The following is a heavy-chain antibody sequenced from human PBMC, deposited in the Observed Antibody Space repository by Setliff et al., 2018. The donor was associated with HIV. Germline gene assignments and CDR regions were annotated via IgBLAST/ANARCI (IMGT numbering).Heavy chain of an antibody. D-gene: IGHD3-22*01. CDR3: AKDKYYSDHTDNSPLDS. J-gene: IGHJ4*02. CDR2: VRFDGSDR. CDR1: GFTFRQYG. Sequence: PGESLKISCAASGFTFRQYGMHWVRQAPGKGLEWVAFVRFDGSDRYYLDSVKGRFTISRDTSKSTVYLQMNSLRTEDTALYYCAKDKYYSDHTDNSPLDSWGRGTPVTVSS. V-gene: IGHV3-30*02.